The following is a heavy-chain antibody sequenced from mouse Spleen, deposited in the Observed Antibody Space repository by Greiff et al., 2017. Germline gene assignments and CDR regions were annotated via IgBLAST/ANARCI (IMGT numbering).Heavy chain of an antibody. V-gene: IGHV1S26*01. CDR3: ARTNYAMDY. Sequence: VQLQQPGAELVKPGASVKLSCKASGYTFTSYWMQWVKQRPGQGLEWIGYINPSSGYTNYNQKFKDKATLTADKSSSTAYMQLSSLTSEDSAVYYCARTNYAMDYWGQGTSVTVSS. CDR2: INPSSGYT. J-gene: IGHJ4*01. CDR1: GYTFTSYW.